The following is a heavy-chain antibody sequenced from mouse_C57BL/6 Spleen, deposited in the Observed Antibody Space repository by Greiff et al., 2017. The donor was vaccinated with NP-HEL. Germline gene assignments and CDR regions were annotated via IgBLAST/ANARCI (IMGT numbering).Heavy chain of an antibody. CDR1: GYTFTSYW. CDR2: IDTSDSYT. Sequence: QVQLQQPGAELVMPGASVKLSCKASGYTFTSYWMHWVKQRPGQGLEWIGEIDTSDSYTNYNQKFKGKSTLTVDKSSSTAYMQLSSLTSEDSAVYYCARSHYGSSYYFDYWGQGTTLTVSS. J-gene: IGHJ2*01. V-gene: IGHV1-69*01. CDR3: ARSHYGSSYYFDY. D-gene: IGHD1-1*01.